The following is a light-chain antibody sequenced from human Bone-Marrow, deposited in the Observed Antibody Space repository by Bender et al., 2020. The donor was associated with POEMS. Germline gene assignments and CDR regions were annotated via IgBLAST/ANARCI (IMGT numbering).Light chain of an antibody. CDR2: EVS. CDR1: SSDVGDYNY. CDR3: SSYAGSCTRVV. Sequence: QSALTQPPSASGSPGQSVTISCTGTSSDVGDYNYVSWYQQHPGKAPKLMIYEVSKRPSGVPDRFSGSKSGNTASLTVSGLQAEDEADYYCSSYAGSCTRVVFGGGTKLTVL. J-gene: IGLJ2*01. V-gene: IGLV2-8*01.